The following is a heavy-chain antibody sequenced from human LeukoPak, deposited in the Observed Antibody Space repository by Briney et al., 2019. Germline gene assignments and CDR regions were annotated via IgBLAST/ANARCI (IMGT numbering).Heavy chain of an antibody. Sequence: GGSLRLSCAASGFTFSNYNMNWVRQAPGKGLEWVSYISSSRSSTYYADSVKGRFTISRDNAKNSLFLQMNSLRAEDTAVYYCARDRGMYSSFDYWGQGTLVTVSS. J-gene: IGHJ4*02. CDR2: ISSSRSST. CDR1: GFTFSNYN. V-gene: IGHV3-48*01. D-gene: IGHD3-22*01. CDR3: ARDRGMYSSFDY.